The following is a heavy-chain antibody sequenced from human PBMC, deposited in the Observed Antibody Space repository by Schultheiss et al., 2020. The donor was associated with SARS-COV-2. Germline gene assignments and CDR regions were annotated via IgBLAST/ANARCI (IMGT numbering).Heavy chain of an antibody. Sequence: GESLKISCAASGFTFSSYDMHWVRQATGKGLEWVSVIGTAGDTYYAGSVKGRFTISRDNSKNTLYLQMNSLRAEDTAVYYCARDNYYDSSGSDAFDIWGQGTMVTVSS. V-gene: IGHV3-13*01. CDR1: GFTFSSYD. J-gene: IGHJ3*02. D-gene: IGHD3-22*01. CDR3: ARDNYYDSSGSDAFDI. CDR2: IGTAGDT.